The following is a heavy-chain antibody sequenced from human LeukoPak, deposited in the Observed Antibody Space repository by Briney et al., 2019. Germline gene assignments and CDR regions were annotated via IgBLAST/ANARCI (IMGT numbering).Heavy chain of an antibody. V-gene: IGHV4-59*08. J-gene: IGHJ4*02. CDR2: IYYSGST. CDR3: ARGDYYDSSGYQSPSFDY. D-gene: IGHD3-22*01. CDR1: GGSISSYY. Sequence: SETLSLTCTVSGGSISSYYWSWVRQPPGKGLEWIGYIYYSGSTNYNPSLKSRVTISVDTSKNQFSLKLSSVTAADTAVYYCARGDYYDSSGYQSPSFDYWGQGTLVTVSS.